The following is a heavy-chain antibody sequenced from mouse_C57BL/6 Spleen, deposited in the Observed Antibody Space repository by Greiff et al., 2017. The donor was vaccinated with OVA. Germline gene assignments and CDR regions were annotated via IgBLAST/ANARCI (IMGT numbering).Heavy chain of an antibody. Sequence: EVKLMESGPELVKPGASVKISCKASGYSFTDYNMNWVKQSNGKSLEWIGVINPNYGTTSYNQQFKGKATLTVDQSSSTAYMQLSSLTSEDAAVYCCARYYAADALDYWGQGTSVTVSA. D-gene: IGHD1-1*02. CDR2: INPNYGTT. V-gene: IGHV1-39*01. CDR3: ARYYAADALDY. J-gene: IGHJ4*01. CDR1: GYSFTDYN.